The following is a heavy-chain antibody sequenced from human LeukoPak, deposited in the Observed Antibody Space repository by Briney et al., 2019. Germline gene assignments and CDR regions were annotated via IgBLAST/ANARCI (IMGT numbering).Heavy chain of an antibody. CDR1: GYTFTSYG. D-gene: IGHD3-16*02. V-gene: IGHV1-18*01. CDR2: ISAYNGNT. CDR3: ARGVIPTNYYYYYMDV. J-gene: IGHJ6*03. Sequence: ASVKVSCKASGYTFTSYGISWVRQAPGQGLEWMGWISAYNGNTNYAQKLQGRVTMTTDTSTSTAYMELRSLRSDDTAVYYCARGVIPTNYYYYYMDVWGKGTTVTVSS.